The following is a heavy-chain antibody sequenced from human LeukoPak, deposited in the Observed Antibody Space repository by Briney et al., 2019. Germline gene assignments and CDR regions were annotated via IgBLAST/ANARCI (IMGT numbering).Heavy chain of an antibody. V-gene: IGHV3-21*01. D-gene: IGHD3-9*01. CDR1: GFTFSSYS. Sequence: GGSLRLSCAASGFTFSSYSMNWVRQAPGKGLEWVSSISSSSSYIYYADSVKGRFTISRDNAKNSLYLQMNSLRAEDTAVYYCAKGEEGFDWLDYWGQGTLVTVSS. CDR3: AKGEEGFDWLDY. CDR2: ISSSSSYI. J-gene: IGHJ4*02.